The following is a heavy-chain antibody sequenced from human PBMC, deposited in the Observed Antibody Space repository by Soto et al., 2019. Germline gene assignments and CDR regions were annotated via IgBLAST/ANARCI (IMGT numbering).Heavy chain of an antibody. CDR1: GGSISSGGYY. Sequence: PSETLSLTCTVSGGSISSGGYYWSWIRQHPGKGLEWIGYIYYSGSTYYNPSLKSRVTISVDTSKNQFSLKLSSVTAADTAVYYCARSYSYGPVGYYGMDGWGQGTTVTVSS. CDR3: ARSYSYGPVGYYGMDG. V-gene: IGHV4-31*03. J-gene: IGHJ6*02. D-gene: IGHD5-18*01. CDR2: IYYSGST.